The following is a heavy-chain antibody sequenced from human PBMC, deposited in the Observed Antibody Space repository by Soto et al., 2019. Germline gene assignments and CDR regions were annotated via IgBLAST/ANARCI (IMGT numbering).Heavy chain of an antibody. D-gene: IGHD3-22*01. CDR3: ARDNSYYYDGWCYSNFDY. Sequence: QVQLVQSGAEVKRPGASVKVSCRVAGYTFNGYGISWMRQAPGQGLEWMGWVSGNNGDTKYVEKYQGRVTMTLDTSNSQAQMEPRNLRAGGKAVDYRARDNSYYYDGWCYSNFDYWGQGTLVTVSP. CDR1: GYTFNGYG. J-gene: IGHJ4*02. CDR2: VSGNNGDT. V-gene: IGHV1-18*01.